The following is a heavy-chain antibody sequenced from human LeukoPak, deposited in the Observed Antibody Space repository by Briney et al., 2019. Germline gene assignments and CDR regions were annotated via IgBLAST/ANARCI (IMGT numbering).Heavy chain of an antibody. Sequence: ASINGSCKASGLTITGYYMHWAGQAPGQGLDWIGSISAYPGNTIYAQKLQGRVTMTTDSSTSTVYMELRSLTPDDTAVYYCARWGDCSDGGCHAGLPDYYYYMDVWGKGTTVSVSS. CDR3: ARWGDCSDGGCHAGLPDYYYYMDV. V-gene: IGHV1-18*04. J-gene: IGHJ6*03. D-gene: IGHD2-15*01. CDR1: GLTITGYY. CDR2: ISAYPGNT.